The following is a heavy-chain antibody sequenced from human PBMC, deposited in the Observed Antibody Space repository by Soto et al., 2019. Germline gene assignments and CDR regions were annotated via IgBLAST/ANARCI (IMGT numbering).Heavy chain of an antibody. CDR2: ISGRGSSP. CDR1: RHSFTSYV. J-gene: IGHJ5*02. V-gene: IGHV3-23*01. D-gene: IGHD2-2*01. Sequence: SQTVSCEPSRHSFTSYVITWDRQAPGKGLEWVSAISGRGSSPYYADSVKGRFTISRDISKNMVYLQMNSLSADDTAVSYRAKYEYGLSSSAWYREGWFGPWGRGTQLTIGS. CDR3: AKYEYGLSSSAWYREGWFGP.